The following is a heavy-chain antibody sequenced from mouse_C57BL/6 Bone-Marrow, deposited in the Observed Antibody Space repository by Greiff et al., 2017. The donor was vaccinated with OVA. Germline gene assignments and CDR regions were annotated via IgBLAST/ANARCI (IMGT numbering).Heavy chain of an antibody. CDR2: ISSGSSTI. Sequence: EVKLVESGGGLVKPGGSLKLSCAASGFTFSDYGMHWVRQAPEKGLEWVAYISSGSSTIYYADTVKGRFTISRDNAKNTMFLQMTSLRSEDTAMDDCARHYGSSWYFDVWGTGTTVTVSS. CDR1: GFTFSDYG. J-gene: IGHJ1*03. V-gene: IGHV5-17*01. CDR3: ARHYGSSWYFDV. D-gene: IGHD1-1*01.